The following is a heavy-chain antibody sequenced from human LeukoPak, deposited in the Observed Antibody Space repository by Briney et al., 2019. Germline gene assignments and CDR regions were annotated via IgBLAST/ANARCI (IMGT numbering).Heavy chain of an antibody. Sequence: SGPALVKPTQTLTLTCTFSGFSLSTSGMCVSWIRKPPGKALEWLARIDWDDDKYYSTSLKTRLTISKDTSKNQVVLTMTTTDPVDTATYYCARIRVPNSGWLVDYWGQGTLVTVSS. CDR1: GFSLSTSGMC. J-gene: IGHJ4*02. CDR3: ARIRVPNSGWLVDY. CDR2: IDWDDDK. D-gene: IGHD6-19*01. V-gene: IGHV2-70*11.